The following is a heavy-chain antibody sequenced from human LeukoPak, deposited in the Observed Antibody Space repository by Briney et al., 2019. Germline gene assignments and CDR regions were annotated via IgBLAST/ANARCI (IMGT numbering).Heavy chain of an antibody. J-gene: IGHJ4*02. CDR1: GFTFSNYW. CDR2: INKDGSEK. D-gene: IGHD1-26*01. V-gene: IGHV3-7*03. Sequence: GGSLRLSCAASGFTFSNYWMTWVRQAPGKGLEWVANINKDGSEKNYVDSVKGRFTISRDNAKNSLYLQINSLRADDTAVYYCAKDGPYSGSYYYSYWGQGTLVTVSS. CDR3: AKDGPYSGSYYYSY.